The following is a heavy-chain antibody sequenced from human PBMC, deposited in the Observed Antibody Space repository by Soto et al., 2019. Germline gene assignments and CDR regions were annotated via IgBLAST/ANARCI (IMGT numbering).Heavy chain of an antibody. V-gene: IGHV3-48*03. J-gene: IGHJ6*02. CDR1: GFTFSNYE. D-gene: IGHD5-12*01. CDR2: IRGDGTAA. CDR3: ARKGWWLLGRDYYYGLDV. Sequence: EVQLVESGGGLVQPGGSLRLSCAASGFTFSNYEMNWVRQAPGKGLEWVSYIRGDGTAADYADSVEDRFTISRDNAKKSLYLQMNSLRADDTAVYYCARKGWWLLGRDYYYGLDVWGQGTTVTVSS.